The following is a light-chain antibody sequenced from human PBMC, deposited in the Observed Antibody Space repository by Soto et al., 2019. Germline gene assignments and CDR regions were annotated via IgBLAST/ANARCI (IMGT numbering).Light chain of an antibody. CDR1: SNDTGGHNA. CDR2: DVT. CDR3: SSYVTAVSYV. J-gene: IGLJ1*01. Sequence: QSVLTQPASVSGSPGHSITISCTGTSNDTGGHNAVSWYQQYSGEAPRLLIYDVTSRAAGVSNRFSASKSGNTASLTISGLQAEDEADFYCSSYVTAVSYVLG. V-gene: IGLV2-14*03.